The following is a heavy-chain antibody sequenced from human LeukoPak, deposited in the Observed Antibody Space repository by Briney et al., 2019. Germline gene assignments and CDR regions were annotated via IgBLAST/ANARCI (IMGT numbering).Heavy chain of an antibody. CDR3: AREGGITIFGVVITADYYYYYGMDV. J-gene: IGHJ6*02. Sequence: VASVKVSCKASGYTFTSYAMHWVRQAPGQRLEWMGWIDAGNGNTKYPQKFQGRVTITRDTSTSTVYMELSSLRSEDTAVYYCAREGGITIFGVVITADYYYYYGMDVWGQGTTVTVSS. CDR1: GYTFTSYA. V-gene: IGHV1-3*01. D-gene: IGHD3-3*01. CDR2: IDAGNGNT.